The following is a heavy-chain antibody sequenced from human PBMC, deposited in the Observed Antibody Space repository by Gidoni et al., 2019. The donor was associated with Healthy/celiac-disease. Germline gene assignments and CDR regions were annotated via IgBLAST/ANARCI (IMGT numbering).Heavy chain of an antibody. D-gene: IGHD6-19*01. Sequence: QVQLQQWGAGLLKPSETLSLTCAVYGGSFSGYYWSWIRQPPGKGLEWIGEINHSGSTNYNPSLKSRVTISVDTSKNQFSLKLSSVTAADTAVYYCARGGDIAVAGPFDYWGQGTLVTVSS. CDR2: INHSGST. CDR3: ARGGDIAVAGPFDY. V-gene: IGHV4-34*01. J-gene: IGHJ4*02. CDR1: GGSFSGYY.